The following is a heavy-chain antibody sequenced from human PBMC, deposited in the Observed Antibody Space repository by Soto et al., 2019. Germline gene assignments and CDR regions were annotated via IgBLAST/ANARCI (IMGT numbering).Heavy chain of an antibody. Sequence: QLQLQESGPGLVKPSETLSLTCTVSGGSISSSSYYWGWIRQPPGKGLEWIGSIYYSGSTYYNPSLKSRVTIPVDTSQPHLSLKLSSVNAADTAVYYCASLLLGSCISTSCMGGNYWGQGTLVTVSS. CDR3: ASLLLGSCISTSCMGGNY. D-gene: IGHD2-2*01. J-gene: IGHJ4*02. V-gene: IGHV4-39*02. CDR2: IYYSGST. CDR1: GGSISSSSYY.